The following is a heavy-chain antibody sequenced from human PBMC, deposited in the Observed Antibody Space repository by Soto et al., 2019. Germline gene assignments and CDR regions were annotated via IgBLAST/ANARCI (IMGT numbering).Heavy chain of an antibody. Sequence: PXVSLRLSCAASGFTFSSYGMSWVRQAPGKGLEWVANIKQDGSEKYYVDSVKGRFTISRDNAKNSLYLQMNSLRAEDTAVYYSARGRNSSSYCGQRTLVTVSS. D-gene: IGHD6-13*01. CDR2: IKQDGSEK. V-gene: IGHV3-7*03. CDR3: ARGRNSSSY. CDR1: GFTFSSYG. J-gene: IGHJ4*02.